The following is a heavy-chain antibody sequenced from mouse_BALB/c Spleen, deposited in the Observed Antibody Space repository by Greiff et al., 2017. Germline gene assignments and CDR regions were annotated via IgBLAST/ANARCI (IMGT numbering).Heavy chain of an antibody. V-gene: IGHV5-9-4*01. D-gene: IGHD2-3*01. CDR1: GFTFISYA. CDR3: AMIPDGYYGGFSY. J-gene: IGHJ3*01. Sequence: EVKVVESGGGLVKPGGSLKLSCAASGFTFISYAMSWVRQSPEKRLEWVAEISSGGSYTYYPDTVTGRFTISRDNAKNTLYLEMSSLRSEDTAMYYCAMIPDGYYGGFSYWGQGTLVTVSA. CDR2: ISSGGSYT.